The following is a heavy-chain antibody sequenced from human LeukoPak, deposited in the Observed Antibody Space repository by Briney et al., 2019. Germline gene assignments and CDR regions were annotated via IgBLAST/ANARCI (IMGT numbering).Heavy chain of an antibody. Sequence: SETLPLTCAVYGGSFSDYFWGWIRQPPGKGLEWIGEINHSGRTYYNTSLKSRVTISVDTSRNQFSLNLSSVTAADTAVYYCARDVVVVPAAIHYGMDVWGQGTTVTVSS. CDR1: GGSFSDYF. D-gene: IGHD2-2*01. CDR2: INHSGRT. CDR3: ARDVVVVPAAIHYGMDV. V-gene: IGHV4-34*01. J-gene: IGHJ6*02.